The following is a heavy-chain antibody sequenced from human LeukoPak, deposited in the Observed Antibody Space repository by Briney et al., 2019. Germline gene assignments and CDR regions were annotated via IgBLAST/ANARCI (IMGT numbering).Heavy chain of an antibody. V-gene: IGHV4-39*01. CDR1: GGSISSSSYY. CDR3: ARRYHDFWSGYLYIDV. Sequence: TSETLSLTCTVSGGSISSSSYYWGWIRQPPGKGLEWIGSIYYSGSTYYNPSLKSRVTISVDTSKNQFSLKLSSVTAADTAVYYCARRYHDFWSGYLYIDVWGQGTTVTVSS. D-gene: IGHD3-3*01. J-gene: IGHJ6*02. CDR2: IYYSGST.